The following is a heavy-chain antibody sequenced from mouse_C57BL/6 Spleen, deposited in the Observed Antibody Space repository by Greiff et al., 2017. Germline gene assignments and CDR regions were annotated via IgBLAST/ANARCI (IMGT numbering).Heavy chain of an antibody. CDR1: GYTFTSYW. V-gene: IGHV1-55*01. Sequence: QVQLQQPGAELVKPGASVKMSCKASGYTFTSYWITWVKQRPGQGLEWIGDIYPGSGSTNYNEKFKSKATLTVDTSSSTAYMQLSSLTSEDSAVYDCARLGYGYDADYAMDYWGQGTSVTVSS. J-gene: IGHJ4*01. D-gene: IGHD2-2*01. CDR2: IYPGSGST. CDR3: ARLGYGYDADYAMDY.